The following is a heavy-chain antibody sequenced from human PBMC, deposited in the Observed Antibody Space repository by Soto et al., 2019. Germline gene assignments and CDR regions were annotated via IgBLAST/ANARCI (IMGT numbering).Heavy chain of an antibody. Sequence: SETLSLTCSVSGDSISSVDYFWAWIRQPPGQALEYIGYIYKSATTYYNPSFESRAAISLDTSKSQFSLNVTSVTAADTAVYFCARGRYCLTGRCFPNWFDSWGQGTLVTVSS. CDR1: GDSISSVDYF. J-gene: IGHJ5*01. V-gene: IGHV4-30-4*01. CDR2: IYKSATT. CDR3: ARGRYCLTGRCFPNWFDS. D-gene: IGHD2-15*01.